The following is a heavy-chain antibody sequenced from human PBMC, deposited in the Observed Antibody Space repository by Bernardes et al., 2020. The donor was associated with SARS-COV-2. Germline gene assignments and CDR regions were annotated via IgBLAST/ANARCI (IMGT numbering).Heavy chain of an antibody. J-gene: IGHJ6*02. CDR3: AKDLSKVRYYYGMDV. V-gene: IGHV3-9*01. CDR1: GFTFDDYA. CDR2: INWNSGII. D-gene: IGHD3-10*01. Sequence: GGSLRLSCEASGFTFDDYAMHWVRQAPGQGLEWVSCINWNSGIIGYADSVKGRFTISRDNARNFLFLQMNNVRAEDTALYYCAKDLSKVRYYYGMDVWVQGTTVTVSS.